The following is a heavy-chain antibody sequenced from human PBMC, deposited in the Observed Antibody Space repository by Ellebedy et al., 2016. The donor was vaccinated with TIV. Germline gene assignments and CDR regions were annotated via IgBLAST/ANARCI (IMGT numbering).Heavy chain of an antibody. J-gene: IGHJ4*02. CDR1: GDSVSSNSAA. D-gene: IGHD7-27*01. CDR2: TYYRSKWSN. V-gene: IGHV6-1*01. Sequence: SQTLSLTXXISGDSVSSNSAAWNWIRQSPSRGLEWLGRTYYRSKWSNDYAVSVKSRITINPDTSKNHFSLQLNSVTPEGTAVYYCARTGDRGRAFDYWGQGTLVTVSS. CDR3: ARTGDRGRAFDY.